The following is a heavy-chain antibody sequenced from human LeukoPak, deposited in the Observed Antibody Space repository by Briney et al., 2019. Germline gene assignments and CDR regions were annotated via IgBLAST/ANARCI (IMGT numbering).Heavy chain of an antibody. V-gene: IGHV4-31*03. J-gene: IGHJ4*02. CDR2: IYYSGST. CDR3: ARGRAGGYSSSWFDY. Sequence: SQTLSLTCTVSGGSISSGGYYWSWIRQHPGKGLEWIGYIYYSGSTYYNPSLRNRVTISVDTSKNQFSLKLSSVTAADTAVYYCARGRAGGYSSSWFDYWGQGTLVTVSS. CDR1: GGSISSGGYY. D-gene: IGHD6-13*01.